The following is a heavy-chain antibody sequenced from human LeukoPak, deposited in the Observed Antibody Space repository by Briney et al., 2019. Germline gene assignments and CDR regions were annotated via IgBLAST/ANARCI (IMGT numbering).Heavy chain of an antibody. V-gene: IGHV3-30-3*01. CDR2: MSSDGTNT. CDR1: GFSFSSYA. Sequence: GGSLRLSCAASGFSFSSYAMHWVRQAPGKGLEWVAVMSSDGTNTYYAASVKGRFTISRDISKNTLYLQMNSLRAEDTAVYYCAREVSVVRGVNWGQGTLVTVSS. J-gene: IGHJ4*02. D-gene: IGHD3-10*01. CDR3: AREVSVVRGVN.